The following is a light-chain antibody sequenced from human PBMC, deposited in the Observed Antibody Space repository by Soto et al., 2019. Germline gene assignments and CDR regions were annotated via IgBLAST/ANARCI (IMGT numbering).Light chain of an antibody. CDR2: ATF. CDR1: QSISDSN. J-gene: IGKJ3*01. V-gene: IGKV3-20*01. Sequence: EIVLTQSPDTLSLPPGERATLSCRASQSISDSNLAWYQQRPGQPPRLLISATFIRATGVPDRFIGSGSGTEFIITIGRLEPEDVAVFFCQHYGTSLFTLGPGTRVDIK. CDR3: QHYGTSLFT.